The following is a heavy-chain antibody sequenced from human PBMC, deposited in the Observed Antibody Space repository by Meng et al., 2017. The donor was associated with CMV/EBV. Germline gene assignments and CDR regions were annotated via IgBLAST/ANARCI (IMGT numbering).Heavy chain of an antibody. D-gene: IGHD2-2*01. V-gene: IGHV3-21*01. CDR2: ISSSSSYI. Sequence: GESLKISCAASGFTFSSYSMNWVRQAPGKGLEWVSSISSSSSYIYYADSVKGRFTISRGNAKNSLYLQMNSLRAEDTAVYYCVGGIVVVPAAIHYYYYGMDVWGQGTTVTVSS. J-gene: IGHJ6*02. CDR1: GFTFSSYS. CDR3: VGGIVVVPAAIHYYYYGMDV.